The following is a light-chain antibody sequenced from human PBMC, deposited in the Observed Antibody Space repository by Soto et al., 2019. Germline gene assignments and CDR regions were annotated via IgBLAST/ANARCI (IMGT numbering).Light chain of an antibody. CDR1: SSNIGSKS. Sequence: QSVLTQPRSVSGTPGQRVNMSCSGSSSNIGSKSVSWYQHLPQTAPKLLIYSNNQRPSGVPGRFSGSKSGTSASLAISGLQSDDETQYYCAAWDDSLNVLVFGGGTKLTVL. J-gene: IGLJ2*01. CDR2: SNN. CDR3: AAWDDSLNVLV. V-gene: IGLV1-44*01.